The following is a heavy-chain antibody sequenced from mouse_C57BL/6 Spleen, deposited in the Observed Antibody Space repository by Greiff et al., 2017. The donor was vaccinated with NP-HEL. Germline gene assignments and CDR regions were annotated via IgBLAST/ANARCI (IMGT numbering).Heavy chain of an antibody. CDR3: AREAVYSLFDY. Sequence: VQLQQSGAELVRPGTSVKVSCKASGYAFTNYLIEWVKQRPGQGLEWIGVINPGSGGTNYNEKFKGTATLTADKSSSTAYMQLSSLTSEDSAVYFCAREAVYSLFDYWGQGTTLTVSS. V-gene: IGHV1-54*01. CDR1: GYAFTNYL. J-gene: IGHJ2*01. D-gene: IGHD2-1*01. CDR2: INPGSGGT.